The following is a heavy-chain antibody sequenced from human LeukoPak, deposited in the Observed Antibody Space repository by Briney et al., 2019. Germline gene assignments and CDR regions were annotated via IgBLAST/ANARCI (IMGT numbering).Heavy chain of an antibody. V-gene: IGHV3-30*18. CDR2: ISYDGSNK. J-gene: IGHJ4*02. CDR1: GFTFSSYG. Sequence: GGSLRLSCAASGFTFSSYGMHWVRQAPGKGLEWEAVISYDGSNKYYADSVKGRFTISRDNSKNTLYLQMNSLRAEDTAVYYCAKSTYYSSGWYLDYWGQGTLVTVSS. D-gene: IGHD6-19*01. CDR3: AKSTYYSSGWYLDY.